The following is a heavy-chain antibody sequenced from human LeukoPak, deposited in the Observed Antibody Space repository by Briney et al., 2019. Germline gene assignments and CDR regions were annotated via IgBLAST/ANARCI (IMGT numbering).Heavy chain of an antibody. CDR1: GYSFTSYW. D-gene: IGHD3-9*01. J-gene: IGHJ5*02. CDR2: IYPGDSDT. Sequence: GESLKISCKGSGYSFTSYWIGWVRQMPGKGLECMGIIYPGDSDTRYSPSFQGQVTISADKSISTAYLQWSSLKASDTAMYYCARGDYDILTGYYPGFDPWGQGTLVTVSS. CDR3: ARGDYDILTGYYPGFDP. V-gene: IGHV5-51*01.